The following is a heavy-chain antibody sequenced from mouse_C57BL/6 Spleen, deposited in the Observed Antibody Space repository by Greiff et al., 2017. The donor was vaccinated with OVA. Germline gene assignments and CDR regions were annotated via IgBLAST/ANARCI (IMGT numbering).Heavy chain of an antibody. Sequence: QVQLQQSGAELARPGASVKLSCKASGYTFTRYGISWVKQRTGQGLEWIGEIYPRSGNTYYNEKFKGKATLTADKSSSTAYMELRSLTSEDSAVYFCARHYYGSSPYYFDYWGKGTTLTVSS. CDR2: IYPRSGNT. J-gene: IGHJ2*01. CDR1: GYTFTRYG. V-gene: IGHV1-81*01. D-gene: IGHD1-1*01. CDR3: ARHYYGSSPYYFDY.